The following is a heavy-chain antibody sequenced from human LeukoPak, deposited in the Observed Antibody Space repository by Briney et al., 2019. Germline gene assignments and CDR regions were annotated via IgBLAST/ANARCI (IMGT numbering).Heavy chain of an antibody. J-gene: IGHJ4*02. Sequence: PSETLSLTCTVSGGSISSSSYYWGSIRQPPGKGLEWIGSIYYSGSTYYNPSLKSRVTISVDTSKNQFSLKLSSVTAADTAVYYCASRVNGDFHFDYWGQGTLVTVSS. CDR1: GGSISSSSYY. V-gene: IGHV4-39*01. CDR3: ASRVNGDFHFDY. D-gene: IGHD2-21*02. CDR2: IYYSGST.